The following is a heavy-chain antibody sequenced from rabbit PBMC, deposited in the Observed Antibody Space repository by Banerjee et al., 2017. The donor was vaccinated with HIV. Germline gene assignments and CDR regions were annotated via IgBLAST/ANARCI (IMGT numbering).Heavy chain of an antibody. CDR3: ARSSGTYSIYYGMDL. CDR1: GFSFSSYYY. J-gene: IGHJ6*01. V-gene: IGHV1S40*01. CDR2: IDTNTGRT. D-gene: IGHD1-1*01. Sequence: QSLEESGGDLVKPGASLTLTCTASGFSFSSYYYMYWVRQAPGKGLEWIGFIDTNTGRTYYASWAKGRFTISKTSSTTVTLQMTSLTAADTATYFCARSSGTYSIYYGMDLWGQGTLVTV.